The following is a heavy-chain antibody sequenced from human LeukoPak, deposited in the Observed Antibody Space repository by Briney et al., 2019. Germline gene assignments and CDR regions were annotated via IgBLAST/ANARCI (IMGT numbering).Heavy chain of an antibody. J-gene: IGHJ4*02. CDR2: IYYSGST. Sequence: SETLSLTCTVSGGSVSSGSYYWSWIRQPPGKGLEWIGYIYYSGSTNYNPSLKSRVTISVDTSKNQFSLKLSSVTAADTAVYYCARTVTYYDFWSGPLNNYYFDYWGQGTLVTVSS. V-gene: IGHV4-61*01. D-gene: IGHD3-3*01. CDR3: ARTVTYYDFWSGPLNNYYFDY. CDR1: GGSVSSGSYY.